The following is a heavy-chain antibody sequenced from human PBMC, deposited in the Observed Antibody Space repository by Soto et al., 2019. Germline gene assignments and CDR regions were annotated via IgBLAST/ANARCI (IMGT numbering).Heavy chain of an antibody. CDR2: IIPIFGTA. Sequence: QVQLVQSGAEVKKPGSSVKVSCKASGGTFSSYAISWVRQAPGQGLEWMGGIIPIFGTANYAQKFQGRVNITADESTSTSYMELSSLRSEDTAVYYCATPYYYGSGSDLYYYGMDVWGQGTTVTVSS. D-gene: IGHD3-10*01. CDR3: ATPYYYGSGSDLYYYGMDV. V-gene: IGHV1-69*01. CDR1: GGTFSSYA. J-gene: IGHJ6*02.